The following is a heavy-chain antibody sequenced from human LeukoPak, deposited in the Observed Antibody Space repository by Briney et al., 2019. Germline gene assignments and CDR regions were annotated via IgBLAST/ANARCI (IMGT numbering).Heavy chain of an antibody. V-gene: IGHV3-74*01. J-gene: IGHJ4*02. CDR3: ARGPNSNWSGLDF. Sequence: GGSLRLSCTASGFSFSGHWVHWARQLPGKGLVWVSRISPTGSTTSYADSVKGRFTVSRDNAKNTLYLQVNNLRAEDTAVYYCARGPNSNWSGLDFWGQGTLLTVSS. CDR2: ISPTGSTT. D-gene: IGHD6-6*01. CDR1: GFSFSGHW.